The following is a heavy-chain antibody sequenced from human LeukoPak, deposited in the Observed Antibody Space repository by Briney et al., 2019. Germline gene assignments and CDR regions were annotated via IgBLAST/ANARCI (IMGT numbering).Heavy chain of an antibody. CDR3: ARASVDYYYYYGMDV. CDR1: GYSFTSYW. D-gene: IGHD6-19*01. CDR2: IYPGDSDT. J-gene: IGHJ6*02. Sequence: GESLKISCKGSGYSFTSYWIGWVRQLPGKGLEWMGIIYPGDSDTRYSPSFQGQVTISADKSISTAYLQWSSLKASVTAMYYCARASVDYYYYYGMDVWGQGTTVTVSS. V-gene: IGHV5-51*01.